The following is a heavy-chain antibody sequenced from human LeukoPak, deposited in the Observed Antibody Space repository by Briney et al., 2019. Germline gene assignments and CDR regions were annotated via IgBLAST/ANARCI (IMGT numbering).Heavy chain of an antibody. Sequence: PGGSLRLSCAASGFTFSSYNTNWVRQAPGKGLEWVSYISSSSSAIYYADSVKGRFTISRDNAKNSLYLQMNSLRDEDTAVYYCARTYSSGWYFDYWGQGTLVTVSS. CDR1: GFTFSSYN. CDR3: ARTYSSGWYFDY. V-gene: IGHV3-48*02. J-gene: IGHJ4*02. D-gene: IGHD6-19*01. CDR2: ISSSSSAI.